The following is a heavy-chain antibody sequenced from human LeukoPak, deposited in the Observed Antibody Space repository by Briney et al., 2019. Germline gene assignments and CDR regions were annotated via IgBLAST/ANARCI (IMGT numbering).Heavy chain of an antibody. CDR2: IYFTGST. D-gene: IGHD6-13*01. CDR1: GGSIGSYY. CDR3: ARSTYSRSQWDY. Sequence: SETLSLTCTVSGGSIGSYYWHWIRQPPGKGLEWIGYIYFTGSTNYNPSLKSRVTISVDTSKNQFSLKLNSVTAADTAIYYCARSTYSRSQWDYWGQGTLVTVFS. J-gene: IGHJ4*02. V-gene: IGHV4-59*01.